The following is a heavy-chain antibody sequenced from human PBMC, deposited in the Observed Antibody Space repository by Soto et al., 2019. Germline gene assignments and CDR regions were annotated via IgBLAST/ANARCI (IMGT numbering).Heavy chain of an antibody. V-gene: IGHV3-23*01. CDR1: GFTFSSYA. CDR2: ISGSGGST. J-gene: IGHJ3*02. Sequence: PGGSLRLSCAASGFTFSSYAMSWVRQAPGKGLEWVSAISGSGGSTYYADSVKGRFTISRDNSKNTLYLQMHSLRAEDTAVYYCANHLTEDSNIVVVPAAIRAHLNAFDIWGPGTMVTVSS. CDR3: ANHLTEDSNIVVVPAAIRAHLNAFDI. D-gene: IGHD2-2*01.